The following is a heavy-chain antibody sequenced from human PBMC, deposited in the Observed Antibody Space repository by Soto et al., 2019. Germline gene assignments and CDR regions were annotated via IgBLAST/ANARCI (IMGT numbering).Heavy chain of an antibody. D-gene: IGHD1-26*01. CDR1: GYTFTGHY. Sequence: AALKVSCKASGYTFTGHYIPWVRQAPEQGPEWMGEIGPETGATRYAQKFQGRVTMTRDMSITTVYMELNNLSPDDTAVYYCGRGRSGQIVVFYWGQGTPLSVSS. CDR2: IGPETGAT. J-gene: IGHJ4*02. CDR3: GRGRSGQIVVFY. V-gene: IGHV1-2*02.